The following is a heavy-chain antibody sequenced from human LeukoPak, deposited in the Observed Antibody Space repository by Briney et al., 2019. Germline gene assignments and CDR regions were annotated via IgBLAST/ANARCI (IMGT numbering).Heavy chain of an antibody. CDR2: ISYDGSDT. V-gene: IGHV3-30*18. CDR1: GFTFSSYG. J-gene: IGHJ4*02. D-gene: IGHD3-10*01. CDR3: AKGSGTYSGIIDY. Sequence: PGGSLRLSCAPSGFTFSSYGMYWVRQALGKGLEWVALISYDGSDTSYPDSARGRFTISRDNFKNTLYLQMNSLRSEDTALYYCAKGSGTYSGIIDYWGQGTLVTVSS.